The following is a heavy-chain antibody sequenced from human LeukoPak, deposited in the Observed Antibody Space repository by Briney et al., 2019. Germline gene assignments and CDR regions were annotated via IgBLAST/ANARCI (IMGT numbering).Heavy chain of an antibody. CDR2: IYYRCKWYN. Sequence: SHTLSLTCAFAGDGVSRDSVMWNWIRQSPSKGLEWVGGIYYRCKWYNDYAVSMKSRITINSDTTKKQFLLLINSVTDEDAAVYYSATGCTSLRLYGLDVCGQGTTVTASS. V-gene: IGHV6-1*01. CDR1: GDGVSRDSVM. J-gene: IGHJ6*02. D-gene: IGHD2-8*01. CDR3: ATGCTSLRLYGLDV.